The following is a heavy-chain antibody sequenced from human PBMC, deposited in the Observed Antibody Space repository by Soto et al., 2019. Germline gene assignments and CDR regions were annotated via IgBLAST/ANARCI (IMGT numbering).Heavy chain of an antibody. Sequence: SETLSLTCTVSGGSISSYYWSWIRQPPGKGLEWIGYIYYSGSTNYNPSLKSRVTISVDTSKNQFSLKLSSVTAADTAVYYCARVLGLRDYDILTGYYWGLGAFDIWGQGTMVTVSS. CDR3: ARVLGLRDYDILTGYYWGLGAFDI. CDR2: IYYSGST. V-gene: IGHV4-59*01. D-gene: IGHD3-9*01. CDR1: GGSISSYY. J-gene: IGHJ3*02.